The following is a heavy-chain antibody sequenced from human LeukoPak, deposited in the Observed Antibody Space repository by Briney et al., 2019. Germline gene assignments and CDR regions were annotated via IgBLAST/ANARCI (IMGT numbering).Heavy chain of an antibody. J-gene: IGHJ4*02. CDR1: GGSISSSLYY. CDR3: ASPVDTALAYFDF. Sequence: SETLSLTCTVSGGSISSSLYYWGWIRQPPGKGLEWIGSIFQSGSTYYNPSLKSRVTISVDTSKNQFYLKLTSVTAADTAVYYCASPVDTALAYFDFWGQGTLVTVSS. D-gene: IGHD5-18*01. V-gene: IGHV4-39*01. CDR2: IFQSGST.